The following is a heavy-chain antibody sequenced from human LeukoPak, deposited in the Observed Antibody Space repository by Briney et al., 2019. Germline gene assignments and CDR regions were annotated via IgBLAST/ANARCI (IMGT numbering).Heavy chain of an antibody. CDR1: GFTFSSYS. CDR2: ISSSSSYI. CDR3: ARGRPGWIQIWLRPPFDY. Sequence: GGSLRLSCAASGFTFSSYSMNWVRQAPGKGLEWVSSISSSSSYIYYADSVKGRFTISRDNAKNSLYLQMNSLRAEDTAVYYWARGRPGWIQIWLRPPFDYWGQGTLVSVSS. J-gene: IGHJ4*02. D-gene: IGHD5-18*01. V-gene: IGHV3-21*01.